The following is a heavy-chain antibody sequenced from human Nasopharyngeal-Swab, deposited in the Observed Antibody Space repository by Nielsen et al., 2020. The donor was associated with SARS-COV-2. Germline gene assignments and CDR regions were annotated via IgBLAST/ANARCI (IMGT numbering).Heavy chain of an antibody. V-gene: IGHV1-24*01. CDR3: TTVAGSYGRFDY. D-gene: IGHD1-26*01. CDR1: GYTLTELS. J-gene: IGHJ4*02. Sequence: ASVKVSCKVSGYTLTELSMHGVRQAPGKGLEWVGGFDPEDGETIYAQKFQGRVTMTEDTSTDTAYMELSSLTSEDTAVYYCTTVAGSYGRFDYWGQGTLVTVSS. CDR2: FDPEDGET.